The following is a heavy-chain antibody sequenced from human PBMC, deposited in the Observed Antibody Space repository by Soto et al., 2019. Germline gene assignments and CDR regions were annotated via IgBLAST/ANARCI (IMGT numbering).Heavy chain of an antibody. CDR1: GGSISSYY. Sequence: QVQLQESGPGLVKPSETLSLTCTVSGGSISSYYWSWIRQPPGKGLEWIGYIYYSGSTNYNPSLKSRVTISVXXSXNXXSLKLSSVTAADTAVYYCARAEYDDSSGYYYYFDYWGQGTLVTVSS. CDR3: ARAEYDDSSGYYYYFDY. V-gene: IGHV4-59*01. J-gene: IGHJ4*02. CDR2: IYYSGST. D-gene: IGHD3-22*01.